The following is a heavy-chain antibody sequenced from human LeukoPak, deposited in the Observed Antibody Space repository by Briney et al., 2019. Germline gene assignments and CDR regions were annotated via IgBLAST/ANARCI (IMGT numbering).Heavy chain of an antibody. V-gene: IGHV3-33*01. D-gene: IGHD1-26*01. CDR1: GFTFSSYG. Sequence: PGGSLRLSCAASGFTFSSYGMHWVRQAPGKGLEWVAVIWYDGSNKYYADSVKGRFTISRDNSKNTLYLQMNSLRAEDTAVYYCARDRGREGASYAFDIWGQGTMVTVSS. J-gene: IGHJ3*02. CDR2: IWYDGSNK. CDR3: ARDRGREGASYAFDI.